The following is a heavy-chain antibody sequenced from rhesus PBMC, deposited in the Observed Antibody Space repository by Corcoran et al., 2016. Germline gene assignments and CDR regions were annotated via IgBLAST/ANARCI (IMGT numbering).Heavy chain of an antibody. J-gene: IGHJ4*01. CDR3: ARRDIVVVFTPADDY. CDR1: GGSISGYYY. D-gene: IGHD2-27*01. Sequence: QVQLQESGPGLVKPSETLSLTCTASGGSISGYYYWSWIRQPPGKGLEWIGGSYGNSASTYYNPSLKSRVTISKDTSKNQFSLKLSSVTAADTAVYYCARRDIVVVFTPADDYWGQGVLVTVSS. CDR2: SYGNSAST. V-gene: IGHV4-143*01.